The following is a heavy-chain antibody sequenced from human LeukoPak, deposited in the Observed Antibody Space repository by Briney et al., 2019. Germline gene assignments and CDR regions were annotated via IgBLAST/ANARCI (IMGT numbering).Heavy chain of an antibody. Sequence: PSETLSLTCAVYGGSFSGYYWSWIRQPPGKGLEWIGEINHSGSTNYNPSLKSRVTISVDTSKNQFSLKLSSVTAADTAVYYCARGGIAAAGYWGQGTLVTVSS. J-gene: IGHJ4*02. D-gene: IGHD6-13*01. V-gene: IGHV4-34*01. CDR1: GGSFSGYY. CDR3: ARGGIAAAGY. CDR2: INHSGST.